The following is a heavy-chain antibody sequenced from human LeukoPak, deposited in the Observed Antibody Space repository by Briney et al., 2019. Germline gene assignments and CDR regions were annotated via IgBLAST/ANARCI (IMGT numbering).Heavy chain of an antibody. V-gene: IGHV3-9*02. J-gene: IGHJ4*02. CDR2: ISWNSANT. Sequence: GGSLRLSCAVSGFISDDYGMHWVRQAPGRGLEWVAGISWNSANTGYADSVKGRFTISRDNAKNSLYLQINSLRPEDTALYYCVKDISGWSYFDYWGQGTLVTVSP. CDR3: VKDISGWSYFDY. D-gene: IGHD6-19*01. CDR1: GFISDDYG.